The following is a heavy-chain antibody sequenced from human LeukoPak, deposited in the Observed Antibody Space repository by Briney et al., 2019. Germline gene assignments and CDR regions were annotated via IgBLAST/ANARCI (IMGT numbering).Heavy chain of an antibody. Sequence: GGSLRLSCAASGFTFSSYAMHWVRQAPGKGLEWVAVISYDGSNKYYADSVKGRFTISRDNSKNTLYLQMNSLRAEDTAVYYCATALTVDRVATGVWGKRTTVTASS. J-gene: IGHJ6*04. D-gene: IGHD5-12*01. CDR2: ISYDGSNK. CDR3: ATALTVDRVATGV. CDR1: GFTFSSYA. V-gene: IGHV3-30*04.